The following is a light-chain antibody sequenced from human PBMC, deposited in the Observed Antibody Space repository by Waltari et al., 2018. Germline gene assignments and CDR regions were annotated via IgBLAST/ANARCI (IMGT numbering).Light chain of an antibody. CDR2: EDN. CDR1: ELGEKY. V-gene: IGLV3-1*01. Sequence: SYELTQPPSVSVSPGQTASITCSGDELGEKYVCWYQQKPGQSPVLVIYEDNKRPSGIPERCSGSNSGNTATLSISGTQAMDEADYYCQAWDINTVLFGGGTKLTVL. J-gene: IGLJ2*01. CDR3: QAWDINTVL.